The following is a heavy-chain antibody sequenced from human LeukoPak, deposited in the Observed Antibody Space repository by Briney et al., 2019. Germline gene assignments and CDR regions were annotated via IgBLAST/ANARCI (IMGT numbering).Heavy chain of an antibody. J-gene: IGHJ3*02. D-gene: IGHD5-18*01. CDR1: GFTFSSYG. CDR3: AKGKQQWWTFDALDI. V-gene: IGHV3-30*18. CDR2: ISYDGSNK. Sequence: QTGRSLRLSCAVSGFTFSSYGMHWVRQAPGKGLEWVAVISYDGSNKYYADSVKGRFTISRDNSKNTLYLQTNSLIPDDTAVYYCAKGKQQWWTFDALDIWGQGTTVTVSS.